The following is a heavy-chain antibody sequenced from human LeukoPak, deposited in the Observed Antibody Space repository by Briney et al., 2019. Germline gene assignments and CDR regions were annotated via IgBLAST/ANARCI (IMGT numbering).Heavy chain of an antibody. CDR2: IRYDGSNK. CDR3: AKGGYSSSWPPRFPFDY. Sequence: PGGSLRLSCAASGFTFSSYGMHWVRQAPGKGLEWVAFIRYDGSNKYYADSVKGRFTISRDNSKNTLYLQMNSLRAEDTAVYYCAKGGYSSSWPPRFPFDYWGQGTLVTVSS. J-gene: IGHJ4*02. CDR1: GFTFSSYG. D-gene: IGHD6-13*01. V-gene: IGHV3-30*02.